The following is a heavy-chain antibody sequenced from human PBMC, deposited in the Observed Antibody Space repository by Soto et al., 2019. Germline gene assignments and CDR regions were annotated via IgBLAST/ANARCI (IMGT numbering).Heavy chain of an antibody. Sequence: EVQLVESGGGLVQPGGSLRLSCAASGFTFSDYTMNWVRQAPGKGLEWVSYISSSSSTIYYADSVKGRFTISRDNAKNSLYLQRNSLRAEDRAVYYCARDSIGSSGPHVFDIWGQGTVVTVSS. CDR1: GFTFSDYT. CDR2: ISSSSSTI. CDR3: ARDSIGSSGPHVFDI. V-gene: IGHV3-48*01. D-gene: IGHD6-13*01. J-gene: IGHJ3*02.